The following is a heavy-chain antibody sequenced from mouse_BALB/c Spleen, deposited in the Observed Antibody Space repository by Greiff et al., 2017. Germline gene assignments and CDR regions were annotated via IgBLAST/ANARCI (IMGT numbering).Heavy chain of an antibody. CDR2: ISSGSSTI. D-gene: IGHD1-1*01. CDR1: GFTFSSFG. V-gene: IGHV5-17*02. J-gene: IGHJ2*01. CDR3: ARSTTVVDY. Sequence: EVKVVESGGGLVQPGGSRKLSCAASGFTFSSFGMHWVRQAPEKGLEWVAYISSGSSTIYYADTVKGRFTISRDNPKNTLFLQMTSLRSEDTAVYYCARSTTVVDYWGQGTTLTVSS.